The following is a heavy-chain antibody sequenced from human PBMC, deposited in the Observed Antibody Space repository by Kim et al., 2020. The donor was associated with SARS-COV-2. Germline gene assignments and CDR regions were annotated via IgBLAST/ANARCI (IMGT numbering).Heavy chain of an antibody. CDR1: EFTFDKYA. CDR3: TKDGYSYGSAYFYYMDV. CDR2: ISWNSGRV. Sequence: GGSLRLSCAASEFTFDKYAMHWVRQAPGKGLEWVSSISWNSGRVAYADSVEGRFTISRDNAKKSLYLQMNSLRGEDTALYYCTKDGYSYGSAYFYYMDVWGKGTTVTVSS. D-gene: IGHD5-18*01. V-gene: IGHV3-9*01. J-gene: IGHJ6*03.